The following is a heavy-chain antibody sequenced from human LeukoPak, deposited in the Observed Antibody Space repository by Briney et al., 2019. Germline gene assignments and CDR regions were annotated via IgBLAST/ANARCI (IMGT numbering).Heavy chain of an antibody. Sequence: GGSLRLSCPASGFTFSSYWMSWVRQAPGKGREWVGNTKKEGSEKYSVDSVKGRFTISRDNAKKSLYLQMNSLRAEDMAVYYCARHLSGVTGYTYGRGIDYRGQGTLVTVSS. CDR3: ARHLSGVTGYTYGRGIDY. CDR1: GFTFSSYW. D-gene: IGHD5-18*01. V-gene: IGHV3-7*01. CDR2: TKKEGSEK. J-gene: IGHJ4*02.